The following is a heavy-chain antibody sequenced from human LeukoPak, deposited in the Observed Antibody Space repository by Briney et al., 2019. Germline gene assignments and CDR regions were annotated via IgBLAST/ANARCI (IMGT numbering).Heavy chain of an antibody. D-gene: IGHD3-10*01. Sequence: GSLRLSCAASGFIFSTYAVIWVRQPPGKGLEWIGEINHSGSTNYNPSLKSRVTISVDTSKNQFSLKLSSVTAADTAVYYCARRGSYYYGSGSYRYYYYMDVWGKGTTVTISS. J-gene: IGHJ6*03. V-gene: IGHV4-34*01. CDR2: INHSGST. CDR3: ARRGSYYYGSGSYRYYYYMDV. CDR1: GFIFSTYA.